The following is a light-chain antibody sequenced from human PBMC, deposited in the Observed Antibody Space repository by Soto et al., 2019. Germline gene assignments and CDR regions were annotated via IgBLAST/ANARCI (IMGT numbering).Light chain of an antibody. CDR1: QNINSW. CDR3: KQYSSYSRYT. CDR2: KTS. Sequence: SQMTQSPSILSASVGDRVTITCRASQNINSWLAWYQQKPGKAPRLLIYKTSSLESGVPSRFSGSESGTEFTLTIISLQPDDFATYYCKQYSSYSRYTFGQGTKLEIK. V-gene: IGKV1-5*03. J-gene: IGKJ2*01.